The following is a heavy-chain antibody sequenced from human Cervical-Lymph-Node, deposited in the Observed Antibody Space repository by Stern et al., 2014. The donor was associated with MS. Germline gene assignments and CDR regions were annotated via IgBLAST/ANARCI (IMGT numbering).Heavy chain of an antibody. CDR1: GFTFSRYD. Sequence: EVHLVESGGGQVKPGGSLRLSCAASGFTFSRYDMNWIRQAPGKGLEWISSINVNSIKRQYADSVKGRFTISRDNAKNTVFLQMDRLRAEDTAVYYCARDAKSSGGDYWGQGTLVTVSS. D-gene: IGHD2-15*01. V-gene: IGHV3-21*01. CDR3: ARDAKSSGGDY. CDR2: INVNSIKR. J-gene: IGHJ4*02.